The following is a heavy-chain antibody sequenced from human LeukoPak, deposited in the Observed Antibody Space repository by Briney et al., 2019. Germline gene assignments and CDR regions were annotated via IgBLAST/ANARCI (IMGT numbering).Heavy chain of an antibody. V-gene: IGHV4-59*01. CDR3: ARQRSIFLNWFDP. Sequence: PSETLSLTCAVYGGSFSGYYWSWIRQPPGKGLEWIGYLYYSGSTNYNPSLKSRVTISVDTSKNQFSLKLSSVTAADTAVYYCARQRSIFLNWFDPWGQGTLVTVSS. CDR2: LYYSGST. CDR1: GGSFSGYY. D-gene: IGHD6-6*01. J-gene: IGHJ5*02.